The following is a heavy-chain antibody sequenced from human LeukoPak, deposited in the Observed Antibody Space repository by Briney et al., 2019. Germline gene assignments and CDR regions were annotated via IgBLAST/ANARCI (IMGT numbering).Heavy chain of an antibody. J-gene: IGHJ4*02. CDR1: GGSISIGSYY. Sequence: SQTPSLTCTLSGGSISIGSYYWSWIRQPAGKGLEWIGRIYTSGSTNYNPSLKSRVTISVDTSKNQFSLKLNSVTAADTAVYYCAREGSGHNYGVSAGWGQGALVTVSS. D-gene: IGHD5-18*01. V-gene: IGHV4-61*02. CDR3: AREGSGHNYGVSAG. CDR2: IYTSGST.